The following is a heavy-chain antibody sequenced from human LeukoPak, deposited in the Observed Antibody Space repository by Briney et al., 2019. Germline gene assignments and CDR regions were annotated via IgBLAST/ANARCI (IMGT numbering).Heavy chain of an antibody. Sequence: PGGALRLSCAVSGFTVSSYAMSWVRQAPGKGLEWVSAISGSGGSTYYTDSVKGRFTISRDNSKNTLYLQMNSLRAEDTAVYYCAKDRALGLRTYYFDYWGQGTLVTVSS. D-gene: IGHD1-14*01. CDR2: ISGSGGST. CDR3: AKDRALGLRTYYFDY. V-gene: IGHV3-23*01. CDR1: GFTVSSYA. J-gene: IGHJ4*02.